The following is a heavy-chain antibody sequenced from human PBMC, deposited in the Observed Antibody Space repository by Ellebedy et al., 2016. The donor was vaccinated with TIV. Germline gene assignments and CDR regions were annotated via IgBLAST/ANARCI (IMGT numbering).Heavy chain of an antibody. CDR2: ISSSSSYI. V-gene: IGHV3-21*01. CDR3: AREGLWFGELPGLNYYGMDV. Sequence: GESLKISXAASGFTFSSYAMSWVRQAPGKGLEWVSAISSSSSYIYYADSVKGRFTISRDNAKNSLYLQMNSLRAEDTAVYYCAREGLWFGELPGLNYYGMDVWGQGTTVTASS. J-gene: IGHJ6*02. D-gene: IGHD3-10*01. CDR1: GFTFSSYA.